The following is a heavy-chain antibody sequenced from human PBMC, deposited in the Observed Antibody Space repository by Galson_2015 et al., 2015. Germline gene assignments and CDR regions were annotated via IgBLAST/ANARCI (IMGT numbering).Heavy chain of an antibody. CDR2: ITASGGSP. D-gene: IGHD3-3*01. V-gene: IGHV3-23*01. J-gene: IGHJ5*02. CDR1: GFTFSSYA. Sequence: SLRLSCAASGFTFSSYAMSWVRQAPGKGLEWVSLITASGGSPYYADSVKRRFTISRDNSKNTLYLQMNSLRAEDTAMYYCAKGVGNYFFLANDLWGQGTPVP. CDR3: AKGVGNYFFLANDL.